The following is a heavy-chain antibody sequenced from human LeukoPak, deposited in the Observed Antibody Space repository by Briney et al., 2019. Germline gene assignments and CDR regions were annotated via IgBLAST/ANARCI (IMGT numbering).Heavy chain of an antibody. V-gene: IGHV3-23*01. CDR3: AKDFGSAWSRLFY. CDR1: GFTFSSYA. J-gene: IGHJ4*02. Sequence: QPGGSLRLSCAASGFTFSSYAMSWVRQAPGKGLEWVSAISGSGDTTYYADSVKGRFSISRDNSKNTLSLQMHTLRAEDTAVYFCAKDFGSAWSRLFYWGQGTLVTVSS. CDR2: ISGSGDTT. D-gene: IGHD6-19*01.